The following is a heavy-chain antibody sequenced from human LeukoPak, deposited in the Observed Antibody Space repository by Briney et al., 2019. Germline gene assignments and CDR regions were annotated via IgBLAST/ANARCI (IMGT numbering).Heavy chain of an antibody. Sequence: PSETLSLTCAVSGYSISSGYYWGWIRQPPGKGLEWIGSIYHSGSTYYNPSLKSRVTISVDTSKNQFSPKLSSVTAADTAVYYCARHEYGAVGYWGQGTLVTVSS. CDR1: GYSISSGYY. CDR2: IYHSGST. CDR3: ARHEYGAVGY. V-gene: IGHV4-38-2*01. J-gene: IGHJ4*02. D-gene: IGHD4/OR15-4a*01.